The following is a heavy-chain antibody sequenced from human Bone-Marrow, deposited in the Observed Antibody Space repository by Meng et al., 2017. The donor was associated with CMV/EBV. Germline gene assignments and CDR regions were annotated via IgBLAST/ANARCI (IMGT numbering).Heavy chain of an antibody. CDR1: GYNFFNYV. D-gene: IGHD6-19*01. CDR3: ARSGSGWYGGGMDY. J-gene: IGHJ4*02. Sequence: ASVKVSCKASGYNFFNYVINWLRHTTGQGLEYMGWINPKSGNTDYARKFQGRITFTRNTSTNTAFMEVNSLRSEDTAFYYCARSGSGWYGGGMDYWGQGTLVTVSS. CDR2: INPKSGNT. V-gene: IGHV1-8*03.